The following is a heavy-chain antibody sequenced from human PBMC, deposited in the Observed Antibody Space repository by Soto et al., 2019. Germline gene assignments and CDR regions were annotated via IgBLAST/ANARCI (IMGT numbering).Heavy chain of an antibody. J-gene: IGHJ6*03. CDR3: ARAGEGIAAPNYYHYYMDV. V-gene: IGHV3-7*01. Sequence: GGSLRLSCAASGFTFSSYWMSWVRQAPGKGLEWVANIKQDGSEKYYVDSVKGRFTISRDNAKNSLYLQMNSLRAEDTAVYYCARAGEGIAAPNYYHYYMDVWGKGTTVTVSS. CDR2: IKQDGSEK. D-gene: IGHD6-6*01. CDR1: GFTFSSYW.